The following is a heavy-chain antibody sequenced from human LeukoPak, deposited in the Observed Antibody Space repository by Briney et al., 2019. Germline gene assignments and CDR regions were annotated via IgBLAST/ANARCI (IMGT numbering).Heavy chain of an antibody. CDR3: ARERSRSSSWYVQAFDP. Sequence: ASVKVSCKASGYTFTGYYMHWVRQAPGQGLEWMGWINPNSGGTNYAQKFQGRVTMTRDTSISTAYMELSRLRSDDTAVYYCARERSRSSSWYVQAFDPWGQGTLVTVSS. D-gene: IGHD6-13*01. J-gene: IGHJ5*02. CDR2: INPNSGGT. V-gene: IGHV1-2*02. CDR1: GYTFTGYY.